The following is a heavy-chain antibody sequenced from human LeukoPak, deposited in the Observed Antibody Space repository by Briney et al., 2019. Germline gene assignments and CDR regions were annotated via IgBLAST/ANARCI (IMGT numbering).Heavy chain of an antibody. CDR2: ISSGSSYI. J-gene: IGHJ4*02. D-gene: IGHD1-26*01. V-gene: IGHV3-21*01. CDR3: AIDSWELRGY. Sequence: GGSLRLSCAASGFTFSSYSMNWVRQAPGKGLEWVSSISSGSSYIYYADSVKGRFTISRDNAKDSLYLQMNSLRAEDTAVYYCAIDSWELRGYWGQGTPVTVSP. CDR1: GFTFSSYS.